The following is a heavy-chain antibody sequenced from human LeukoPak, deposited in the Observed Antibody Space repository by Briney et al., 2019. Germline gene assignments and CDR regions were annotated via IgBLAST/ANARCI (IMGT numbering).Heavy chain of an antibody. CDR3: ARLAPAMVEDY. J-gene: IGHJ4*02. CDR2: IYPGDSDT. D-gene: IGHD5-18*01. CDR1: GYRFTNSW. Sequence: GESLKISCKGSGYRFTNSWIGWGRQMPGKGLEWMGIIYPGDSDTRYSPSFQGQVTISADKSITTAYLQWSSLKASDTAMYYCARLAPAMVEDYWGQGTLVTVSS. V-gene: IGHV5-51*01.